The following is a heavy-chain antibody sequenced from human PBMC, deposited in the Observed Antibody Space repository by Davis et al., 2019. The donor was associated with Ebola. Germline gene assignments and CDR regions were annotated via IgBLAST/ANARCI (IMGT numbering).Heavy chain of an antibody. V-gene: IGHV1-3*01. CDR2: NSAGNGNT. J-gene: IGHJ5*02. D-gene: IGHD2-15*01. CDR3: ARGPLMQSCSGCSCRDWFDP. CDR1: GDTFTSYA. Sequence: ASLKVSCNASGDTFTSYALHWVRQAPGQRLEGMGWNSAGNGNTKSSQKFQGRVTITRDTSASTAYIEVSSLRSEDTAVYYCARGPLMQSCSGCSCRDWFDPWGQGTLVIVSS.